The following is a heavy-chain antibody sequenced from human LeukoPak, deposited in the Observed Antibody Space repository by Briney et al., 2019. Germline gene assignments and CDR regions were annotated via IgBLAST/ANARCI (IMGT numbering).Heavy chain of an antibody. CDR1: GGSFSGYY. V-gene: IGHV4-34*01. CDR2: INHSGST. J-gene: IGHJ4*02. Sequence: SSETLSLTCAVYGGSFSGYYWSWIRQPPGKGLEWIGEINHSGSTNYNPSLKCRVTISVDTSKNQFSLKLSSVTAADTAVYYCARSAAGNIAYWGQGTLVTVSS. D-gene: IGHD4-23*01. CDR3: ARSAAGNIAY.